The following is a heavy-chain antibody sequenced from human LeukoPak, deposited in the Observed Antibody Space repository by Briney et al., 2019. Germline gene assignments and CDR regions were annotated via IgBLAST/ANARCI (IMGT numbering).Heavy chain of an antibody. V-gene: IGHV1-2*02. CDR3: ARSRDGYNAYNWFDP. J-gene: IGHJ5*02. CDR1: GYTFTGYY. D-gene: IGHD5-24*01. Sequence: ASVKVSCKASGYTFTGYYMHWVRQAPGQGLEWMGWINPNSGGTNYAQKFRGRVTMTRDTSISTAYMELSRLRSDDTAVYYCARSRDGYNAYNWFDPWGQGTLVTVSS. CDR2: INPNSGGT.